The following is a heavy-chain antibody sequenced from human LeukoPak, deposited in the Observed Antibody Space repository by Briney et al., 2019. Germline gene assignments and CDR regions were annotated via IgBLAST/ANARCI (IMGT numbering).Heavy chain of an antibody. CDR3: ARSYGDSYFDY. CDR1: GFTFSSYA. J-gene: IGHJ4*02. CDR2: ISGSGGSA. V-gene: IGHV3-23*01. D-gene: IGHD4-17*01. Sequence: GGSLRLSCAASGFTFSSYAMSWVRQAPGKGLEWVSAISGSGGSAYYADSVKGRFTISRDNAKNSLYLQMNSLRAENTAVYYCARSYGDSYFDYWGQGTLVTVSS.